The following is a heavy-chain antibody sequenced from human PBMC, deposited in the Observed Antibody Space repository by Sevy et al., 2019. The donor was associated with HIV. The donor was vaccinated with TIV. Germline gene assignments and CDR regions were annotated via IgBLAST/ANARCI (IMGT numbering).Heavy chain of an antibody. CDR2: MNPNSGNT. Sequence: ASVKVSCKASGYTFTSYDINWVRQATGQGLEWMGWMNPNSGNTGYAQKFQGRVTMTRNTSISTAYMELSSLRSEDTAVYYCAGGGITMVRGVIIDYYYYGMDVWGQGTTVTVSS. J-gene: IGHJ6*02. V-gene: IGHV1-8*01. D-gene: IGHD3-10*01. CDR3: AGGGITMVRGVIIDYYYYGMDV. CDR1: GYTFTSYD.